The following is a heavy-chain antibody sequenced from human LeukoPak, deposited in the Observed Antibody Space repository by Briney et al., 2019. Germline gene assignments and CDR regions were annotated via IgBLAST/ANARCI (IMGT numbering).Heavy chain of an antibody. D-gene: IGHD5-18*01. CDR2: ISSSDGTI. V-gene: IGHV3-48*03. Sequence: PGGSLRLSCAASGFTFSNYEMNWVRQAPGKGLQWVSYISSSDGTIYYADFVKGRFTISRDNAKNSLYLQMSSLRADDTAVYYCARAGYSFGSPNYFDYWGQGTLVTVSS. CDR1: GFTFSNYE. J-gene: IGHJ4*02. CDR3: ARAGYSFGSPNYFDY.